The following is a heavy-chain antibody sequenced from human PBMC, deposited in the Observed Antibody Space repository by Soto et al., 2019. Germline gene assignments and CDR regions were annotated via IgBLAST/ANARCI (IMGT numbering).Heavy chain of an antibody. D-gene: IGHD4-17*01. CDR2: INGNSRYI. V-gene: IGHV3-21*02. CDR3: AREGVGRDYGESCDY. J-gene: IGHJ4*02. CDR1: GFTFSTYI. Sequence: EVQLVESGGGLVKPGGSLRLSCAASGFTFSTYIMNWVRQAPGRGLEWVSSINGNSRYIYYGDSVKGRFTVSRDNAKNSLYLQMNRLRDEDTAVYYCAREGVGRDYGESCDYWGQGTLVTVSS.